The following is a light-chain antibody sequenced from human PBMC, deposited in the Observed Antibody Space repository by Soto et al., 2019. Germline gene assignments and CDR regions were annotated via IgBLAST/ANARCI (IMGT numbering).Light chain of an antibody. CDR2: GDS. J-gene: IGLJ1*01. CDR1: SSSIGVGYD. CDR3: QSYDSSLSGFYV. V-gene: IGLV1-40*01. Sequence: QSVLTQPPSVSGAPGQRVTISCTGSSSSIGVGYDVHWYQHLPGTAPKLLIFGDSNRPSGVPDRFSGSKSGTSASLAITGLQAEDEADYYCQSYDSSLSGFYVFGSGTKVTVL.